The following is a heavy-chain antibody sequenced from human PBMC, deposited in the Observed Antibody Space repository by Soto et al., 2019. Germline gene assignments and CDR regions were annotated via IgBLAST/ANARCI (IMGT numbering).Heavy chain of an antibody. CDR1: GSTLSRYW. D-gene: IGHD3-3*01. CDR3: ARGGLEMADY. V-gene: IGHV3-74*01. CDR2: INPDGTTT. Sequence: EVQVVESGGGLVQRGGSLRLSCVASGSTLSRYWMHWVRQAPGKGLVWVSRINPDGTTTNYADFVKGRFTVSRDNAKDTLYLQMNSLGVEDAAVYYCARGGLEMADYWGQGTLVNVSS. J-gene: IGHJ4*02.